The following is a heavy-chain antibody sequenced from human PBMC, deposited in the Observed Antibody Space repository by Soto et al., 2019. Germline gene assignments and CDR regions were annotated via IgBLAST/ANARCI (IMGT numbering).Heavy chain of an antibody. CDR2: IYWDDDK. D-gene: IGHD3-3*01. J-gene: IGHJ4*02. V-gene: IGHV2-5*02. Sequence: QITLNESGPTLVKPTQPLTLTCTFSGFSLTTSGVGVGWIRQSPGKAPEWLALIYWDDDKRYSPSLKSRLTITKATSKNQVVLTMAILDPADTATYYCAHRVLRTVFGLVTTTAIYFDFWGQGTPVAVSS. CDR3: AHRVLRTVFGLVTTTAIYFDF. CDR1: GFSLTTSGVG.